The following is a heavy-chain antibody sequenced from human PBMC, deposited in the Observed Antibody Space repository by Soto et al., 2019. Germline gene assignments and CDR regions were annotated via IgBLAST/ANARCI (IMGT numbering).Heavy chain of an antibody. CDR3: AAAAGTAGYYYYYMDV. Sequence: PSETLSLTCTVSCGSISSSSYYWGWIRQPPGKGLEWIGSIYYSGSTYYNPSLKSRVTISVDTSKNQFSLKLSSVTAADTAVYYCAAAAGTAGYYYYYMDVWGKGTTVTVSS. J-gene: IGHJ6*03. CDR1: CGSISSSSYY. CDR2: IYYSGST. V-gene: IGHV4-39*01. D-gene: IGHD6-13*01.